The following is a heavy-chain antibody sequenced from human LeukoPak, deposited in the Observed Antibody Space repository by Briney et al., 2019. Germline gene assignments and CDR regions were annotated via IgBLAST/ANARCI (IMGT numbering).Heavy chain of an antibody. CDR3: ARENSSSWSYGMDV. V-gene: IGHV3-66*01. CDR2: IYSGGST. Sequence: GGSLRLSCAASGFTVSSNYMSWVRQAPGKGLEWVSAIYSGGSTCYADSVKGRFTISRDNAKNSLYLQMNSLRAEDTAVYYCARENSSSWSYGMDVWGQGTTVTVSS. CDR1: GFTVSSNY. J-gene: IGHJ6*02. D-gene: IGHD6-13*01.